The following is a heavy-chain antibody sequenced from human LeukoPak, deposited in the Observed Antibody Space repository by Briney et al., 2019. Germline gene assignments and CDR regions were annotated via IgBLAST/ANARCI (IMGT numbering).Heavy chain of an antibody. CDR2: ISGDGGST. D-gene: IGHD3-3*01. Sequence: GGSLRLSCAASGFTFDDYAMHWVRQAPGKGLEWVSLISGDGGSTYYADSVKGRFTISRDNSKNSLYLQMNSLRTEDTALYYCAKDNERLRFLEWLLPAFDYWGQGTLVTVSS. CDR3: AKDNERLRFLEWLLPAFDY. J-gene: IGHJ4*02. CDR1: GFTFDDYA. V-gene: IGHV3-43*02.